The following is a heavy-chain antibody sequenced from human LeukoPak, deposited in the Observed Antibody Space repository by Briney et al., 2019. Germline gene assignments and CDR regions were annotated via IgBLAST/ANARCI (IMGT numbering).Heavy chain of an antibody. CDR3: ARGGTDYDFWSGHYYFDY. CDR2: SYYSGST. V-gene: IGHV4-59*01. D-gene: IGHD3-3*01. J-gene: IGHJ4*02. Sequence: SETLSLTCTVSVGSITIYYWGWIRQPPGKGLERIGYSYYSGSTNYNPSLKSRVTISVDTSKSQFSLKLSSVTAADTAVYYCARGGTDYDFWSGHYYFDYWGQGTLVTVSS. CDR1: VGSITIYY.